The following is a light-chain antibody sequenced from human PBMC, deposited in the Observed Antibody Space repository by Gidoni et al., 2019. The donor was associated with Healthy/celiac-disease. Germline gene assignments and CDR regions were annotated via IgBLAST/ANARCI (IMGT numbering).Light chain of an antibody. V-gene: IGKV3-20*01. CDR2: GAS. CDR1: QSVSSSY. CDR3: QQYGSSPLT. Sequence: ETVSPQSPGTLSLSPGGRATLSCRASQSVSSSYLAWYQQKPGQAPRLLIYGASSRATGIPDRFSGSGSGTDFTLTISRLGPEDFAVYYCQQYGSSPLTFGGGTKVEIK. J-gene: IGKJ4*01.